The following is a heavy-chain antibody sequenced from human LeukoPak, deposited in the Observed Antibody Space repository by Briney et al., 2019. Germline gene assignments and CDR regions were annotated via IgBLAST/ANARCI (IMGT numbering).Heavy chain of an antibody. CDR3: ARVLWFGEWNWYFDL. Sequence: SETLSLTCTVSGGSISSYYWSWIRQPAGKGLEWIGRIYTSGSTNYNPSLKSRVPMSVDTSKNQFSLKLSSVTAADTAVYYCARVLWFGEWNWYFDLWGRGTLVTVSS. CDR1: GGSISSYY. D-gene: IGHD3-10*01. CDR2: IYTSGST. V-gene: IGHV4-4*07. J-gene: IGHJ2*01.